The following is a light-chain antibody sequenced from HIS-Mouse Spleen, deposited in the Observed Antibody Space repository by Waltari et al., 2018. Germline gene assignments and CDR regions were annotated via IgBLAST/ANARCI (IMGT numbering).Light chain of an antibody. V-gene: IGLV2-14*03. CDR2: DVS. Sequence: QSALTQPASQSWSPGTSITISCTGSSRDGGGYNYISWYQQHPGKAPKLMIYDVSNRPSGVSNRFSGSKSGNTASLTISGLQAEDEADYYCSSYTSSSTLVVFGGGTKLTVL. CDR3: SSYTSSSTLVV. CDR1: SRDGGGYNY. J-gene: IGLJ2*01.